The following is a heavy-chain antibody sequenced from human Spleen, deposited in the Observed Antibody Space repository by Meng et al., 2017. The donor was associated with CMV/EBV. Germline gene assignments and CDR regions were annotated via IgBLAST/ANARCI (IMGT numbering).Heavy chain of an antibody. V-gene: IGHV5-51*01. CDR3: ARGIPYYDFWSGYYGMDV. J-gene: IGHJ6*02. Sequence: GESLKISCKGYGYRFSTYWIAWVRQMPGKGLEWMGIIYPSDSDIKYSPSFQGQVTISVDKSITTAYLQWGSLKASDTAMYYCARGIPYYDFWSGYYGMDVWGQGTTVTVSS. D-gene: IGHD3-3*01. CDR1: GYRFSTYW. CDR2: IYPSDSDI.